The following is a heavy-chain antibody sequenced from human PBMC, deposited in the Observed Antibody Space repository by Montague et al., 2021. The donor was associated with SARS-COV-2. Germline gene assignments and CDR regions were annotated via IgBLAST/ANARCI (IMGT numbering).Heavy chain of an antibody. CDR1: GGSISSSTYY. V-gene: IGHV4-39*01. Sequence: SETLSLTCIVSGGSISSSTYYWGWIRQPPGKGLEWIGSVYYTWSTYYAPSLKSRATMSMDTSKNQFSLILTSVTAADTAVYYCVRLPRHSGSFSVDYWGQGTLVTVAS. CDR2: VYYTWST. D-gene: IGHD1-26*01. CDR3: VRLPRHSGSFSVDY. J-gene: IGHJ4*02.